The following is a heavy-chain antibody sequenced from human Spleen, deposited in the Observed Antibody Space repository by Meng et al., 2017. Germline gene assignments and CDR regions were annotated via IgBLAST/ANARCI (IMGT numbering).Heavy chain of an antibody. CDR1: GYTFTSYY. CDR3: ARSHYYGSGSYYPSGSLKY. J-gene: IGHJ4*02. D-gene: IGHD3-10*01. V-gene: IGHV1-46*01. CDR2: INPSGGST. Sequence: ASVKVSCKASGYTFTSYYMHWVRQAPGQGLEWMGIINPSGGSTSYAQKFQGRVTMTRDTSTSTVYMELSSLRSEDTAVYYCARSHYYGSGSYYPSGSLKYWGQRTLVTVSS.